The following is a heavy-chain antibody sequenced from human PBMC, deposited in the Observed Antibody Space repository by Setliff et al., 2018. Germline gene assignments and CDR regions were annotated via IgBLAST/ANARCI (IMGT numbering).Heavy chain of an antibody. V-gene: IGHV4-59*02. CDR2: IYHSGSI. CDR1: GGSVTSHY. CDR3: ASRNSDGGPEYFQH. Sequence: SETLSLTCAVSGGSVTSHYWSWIRQPPGKGLEWIGEIYHSGSINYNPSLKSRVTMSVDKSKNQFSLKLTSVTAADTAVYYCASRNSDGGPEYFQHWGQGALVTVSS. D-gene: IGHD1-26*01. J-gene: IGHJ1*01.